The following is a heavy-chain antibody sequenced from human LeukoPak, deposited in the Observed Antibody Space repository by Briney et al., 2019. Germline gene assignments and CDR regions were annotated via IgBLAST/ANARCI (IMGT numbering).Heavy chain of an antibody. J-gene: IGHJ4*02. CDR2: ISGSGGST. V-gene: IGHV3-23*01. CDR3: AKDHCSSTSCYTDY. D-gene: IGHD2-2*02. Sequence: PGGSLRLSCAASGFTFSSYAMSWVRQAPGKGLEWVSAISGSGGSTYHADSVKGRFTISRDNSKNTLYLQMNSLRAEDTAVYYCAKDHCSSTSCYTDYWGQGTLVTVSS. CDR1: GFTFSSYA.